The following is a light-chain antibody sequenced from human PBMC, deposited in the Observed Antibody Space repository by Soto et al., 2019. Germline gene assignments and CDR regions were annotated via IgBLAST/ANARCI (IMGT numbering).Light chain of an antibody. V-gene: IGLV1-47*01. Sequence: QPVLTQPPSASGTPGQSVTISCSGSSSNIGSHYVDCYQQLPGTAPKLLIYRNNQRPSGVPDRFSGSKSGTSASLAISGLRSEEEGDYYCAAWDDSMSSVVFGGGTKLTVL. CDR2: RNN. J-gene: IGLJ2*01. CDR3: AAWDDSMSSVV. CDR1: SSNIGSHY.